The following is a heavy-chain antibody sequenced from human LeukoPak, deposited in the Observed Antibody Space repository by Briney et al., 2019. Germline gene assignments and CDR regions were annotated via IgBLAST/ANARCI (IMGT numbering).Heavy chain of an antibody. CDR2: ISSSSSYI. V-gene: IGHV3-21*01. CDR1: GFTFSSYS. Sequence: GGSLRLSCAASGFTFSSYSMNWVRQAPGRGLEWVSSISSSSSYIYYADSVKGRFTISRDNAKDSLYLQMNSLRAEDTAVYYCARAEGRSSPVNPWGQGTLVTVSS. CDR3: ARAEGRSSPVNP. J-gene: IGHJ5*02. D-gene: IGHD6-13*01.